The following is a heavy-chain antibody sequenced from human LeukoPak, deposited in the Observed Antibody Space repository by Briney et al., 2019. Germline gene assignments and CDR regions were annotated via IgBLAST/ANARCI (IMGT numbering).Heavy chain of an antibody. CDR3: ARSGGNAPYSFISLDY. J-gene: IGHJ4*02. V-gene: IGHV4-59*01. Sequence: SETLSLNCTVSGDSISGYYWTWIRQPPGAGLEWIGYFYYSGSTNYNPSLKSRVTISGETSKNQFSLKLSSVTAADTAVYYCARSGGNAPYSFISLDYWGQGMLVIVSS. CDR1: GDSISGYY. CDR2: FYYSGST. D-gene: IGHD4-23*01.